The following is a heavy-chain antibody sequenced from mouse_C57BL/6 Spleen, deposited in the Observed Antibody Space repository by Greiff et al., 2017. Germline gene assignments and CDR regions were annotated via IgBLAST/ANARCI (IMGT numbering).Heavy chain of an antibody. Sequence: EVKLVESGGGLVKPGGSLKLSCAASGFTFSDYGMHWVRQAPEKGLEWVAYISSGSSTIYYADTVKGRFTISRYNAKNTLFLQMTSLRSEDTAMYYCAIPYDYDVYYYAMDYWGQGTSVTVSS. CDR2: ISSGSSTI. V-gene: IGHV5-17*01. J-gene: IGHJ4*01. CDR3: AIPYDYDVYYYAMDY. CDR1: GFTFSDYG. D-gene: IGHD2-4*01.